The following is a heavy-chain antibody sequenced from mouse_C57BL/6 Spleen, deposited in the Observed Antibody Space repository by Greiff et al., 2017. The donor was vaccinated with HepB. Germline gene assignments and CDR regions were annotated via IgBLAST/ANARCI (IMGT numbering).Heavy chain of an antibody. Sequence: VQLQQPGAELVMPGASVKLSCKASGYTFTSYWMHWVKQRPGQGLEWIGEIDPSDSYTNYNQKFKGKSTLTVDKSSSTAYMQLSSLTSEDSAVYYCARWDGSGYWYFDVWGTGTTVTVSS. CDR3: ARWDGSGYWYFDV. V-gene: IGHV1-69*01. J-gene: IGHJ1*03. D-gene: IGHD1-1*01. CDR1: GYTFTSYW. CDR2: IDPSDSYT.